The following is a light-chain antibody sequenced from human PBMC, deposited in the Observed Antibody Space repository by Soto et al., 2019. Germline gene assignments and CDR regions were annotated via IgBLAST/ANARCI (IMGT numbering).Light chain of an antibody. CDR2: DAS. V-gene: IGKV1-5*01. CDR3: QQYISYPYT. Sequence: DLQMTQFPSTLSASVGDRVTITCRASQTTNTWLAWYQQKPGTAPKLLLYDASSWEGGVPSRFSARGSGTEFTLTISSLQPDDLAAYYCQQYISYPYTFGQGTKVEIK. J-gene: IGKJ2*01. CDR1: QTTNTW.